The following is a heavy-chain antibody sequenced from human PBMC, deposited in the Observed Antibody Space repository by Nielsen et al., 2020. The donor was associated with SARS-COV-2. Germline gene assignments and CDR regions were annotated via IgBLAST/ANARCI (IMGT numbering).Heavy chain of an antibody. D-gene: IGHD5-24*01. CDR3: AREGRDLPLDY. CDR2: IRSGSTYT. J-gene: IGHJ4*02. CDR1: GFTFSDYY. V-gene: IGHV3-11*05. Sequence: GESLKISCAASGFTFSDYYMSWTRQAPGKGLEWISYIRSGSTYTNYANSVKGRFTITRDDAKNSLYLQMNSLRAEDTAVYYCAREGRDLPLDYWGQGVLVTVSS.